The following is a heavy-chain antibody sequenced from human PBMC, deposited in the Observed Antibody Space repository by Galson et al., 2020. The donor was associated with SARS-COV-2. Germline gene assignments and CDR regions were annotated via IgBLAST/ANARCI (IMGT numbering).Heavy chain of an antibody. D-gene: IGHD3-16*01. J-gene: IGHJ5*02. Sequence: GESLKISCAASAFTFSDAHMTWIRQAPGKGLEWISYIKNRGDTIYYADSVKGRFTISRDNTKNLLYLQMNSLRVEDTAMYYCARESWGSLDPWGQEPWSPSPQ. CDR2: IKNRGDTI. CDR3: ARESWGSLDP. V-gene: IGHV3-11*01. CDR1: AFTFSDAH.